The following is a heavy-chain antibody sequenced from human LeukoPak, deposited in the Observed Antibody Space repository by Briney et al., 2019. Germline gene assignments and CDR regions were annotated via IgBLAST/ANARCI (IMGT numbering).Heavy chain of an antibody. V-gene: IGHV1-18*01. Sequence: GASVKVSCKASGYTFTSYGISWVRQAPGQGLEWMGWISAYNGNTNYAQKLQGRVTMTTDTSTSTAYMELRSLRSDDTAVYYCARDQAESSSWYAYYYYYYMDVWGKGTTVTVSS. CDR1: GYTFTSYG. CDR2: ISAYNGNT. D-gene: IGHD6-13*01. J-gene: IGHJ6*03. CDR3: ARDQAESSSWYAYYYYYYMDV.